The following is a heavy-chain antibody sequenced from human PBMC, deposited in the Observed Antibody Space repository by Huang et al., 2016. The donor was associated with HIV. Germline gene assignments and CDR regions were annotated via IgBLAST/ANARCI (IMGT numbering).Heavy chain of an antibody. J-gene: IGHJ4*02. V-gene: IGHV1-69*13. D-gene: IGHD2-2*01. CDR2: ITPLCDTT. CDR1: GGTFRTSV. Sequence: QVQLVQSGTEVKKPGSSVKVSCKSSGGTFRTSVFSWVRQAPGQGREWMGGITPLCDTTNYAQHFQGRVTIIADESTSTAYMELSSLRDDDTAVYYCARDEGGRYCSSISCYFVYWGQGTMVTVSS. CDR3: ARDEGGRYCSSISCYFVY.